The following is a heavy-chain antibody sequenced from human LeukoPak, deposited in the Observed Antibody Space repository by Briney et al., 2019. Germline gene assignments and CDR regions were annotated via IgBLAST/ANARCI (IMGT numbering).Heavy chain of an antibody. J-gene: IGHJ5*02. V-gene: IGHV3-11*04. CDR2: ISSSGSTI. CDR3: ARDRTYYYDSRWFDP. D-gene: IGHD3-22*01. CDR1: GFNLSDYY. Sequence: GGSLSLSCAVSGFNLSDYYMRWIRAAPGKGREGVSYISSSGSTIYYADSVKVRFTISRDKAKNSLYLRMDSLRAEDTAVYYCARDRTYYYDSRWFDPWGQGTLVTVSS.